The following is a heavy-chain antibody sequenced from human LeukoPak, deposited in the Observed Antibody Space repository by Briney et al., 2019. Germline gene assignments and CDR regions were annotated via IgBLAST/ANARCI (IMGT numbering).Heavy chain of an antibody. D-gene: IGHD2-15*01. V-gene: IGHV4-4*02. CDR1: GDSVSTTNW. CDR2: IYHTGNT. Sequence: SETLSLTCAVSGDSVSTTNWWSWVRQTPGKGLEWIGEIYHTGNTNYNPSLRSRVNMSVDKPNNQFSLTLTSVTAADTAVYYCARERWGVVAASTYYYFYIYVWGKGTAVTVSS. CDR3: ARERWGVVAASTYYYFYIYV. J-gene: IGHJ6*03.